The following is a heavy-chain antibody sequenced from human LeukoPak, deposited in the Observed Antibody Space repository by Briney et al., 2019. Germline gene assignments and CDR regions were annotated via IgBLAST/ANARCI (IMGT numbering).Heavy chain of an antibody. CDR1: GGTFSSYA. Sequence: GASVKVSCKASGGTFSSYAISWVRQAPGQGLEWMGGIIPIFGTANYAQKFQGRVTITADESASTAYMELSSLRSEDTAVYYWWGSGGTFDIWGQGTMVTVSS. V-gene: IGHV1-69*13. D-gene: IGHD3-10*01. J-gene: IGHJ3*02. CDR3: WGSGGTFDI. CDR2: IIPIFGTA.